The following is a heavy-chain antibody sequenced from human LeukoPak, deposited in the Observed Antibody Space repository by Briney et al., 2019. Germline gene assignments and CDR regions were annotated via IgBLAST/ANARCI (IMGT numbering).Heavy chain of an antibody. D-gene: IGHD1-26*01. J-gene: IGHJ4*02. CDR1: GYTFTSYW. CDR3: ARHPHTIVGTTPYVDD. V-gene: IGHV5-51*01. Sequence: GESLKISCKGFGYTFTSYWIGWVRQMPGKGLEWMGIIYPGDSDTRYSPSFQGQVIISADKSISTAYLQWSSLKASDTAMYYCARHPHTIVGTTPYVDDVVQGTLVTFSS. CDR2: IYPGDSDT.